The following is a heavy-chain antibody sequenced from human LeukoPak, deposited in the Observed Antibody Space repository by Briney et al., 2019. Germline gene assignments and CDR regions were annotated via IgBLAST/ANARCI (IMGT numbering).Heavy chain of an antibody. V-gene: IGHV1-18*01. J-gene: IGHJ5*02. D-gene: IGHD6-19*01. CDR2: ISAYNGNT. Sequence: GASVKVSCKASGYTFTSYGISWVRQAPGQGLEWMGWISAYNGNTNYAQKLQGRVTMTTDTSTSTVYMELSSLRSEDTAVYYCARDRRSSGWYNGLRWFDPWGQGTLVTVSS. CDR1: GYTFTSYG. CDR3: ARDRRSSGWYNGLRWFDP.